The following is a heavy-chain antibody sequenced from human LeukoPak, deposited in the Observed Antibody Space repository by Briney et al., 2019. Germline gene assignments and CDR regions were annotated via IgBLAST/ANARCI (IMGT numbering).Heavy chain of an antibody. J-gene: IGHJ4*02. Sequence: SETLSLTCGVSGGSISSTNWWSWVRQSPGKGLEWIGEIYHSGSTNYNPSLKSRVTISVDKSKNQFSLKLNSVTASDTAVYYCATNGWYAIDYWGQGTLLTVST. D-gene: IGHD6-19*01. CDR2: IYHSGST. CDR1: GGSISSTNW. CDR3: ATNGWYAIDY. V-gene: IGHV4-4*02.